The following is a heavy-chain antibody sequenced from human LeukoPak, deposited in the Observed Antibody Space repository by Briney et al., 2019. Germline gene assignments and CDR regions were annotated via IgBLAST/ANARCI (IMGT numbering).Heavy chain of an antibody. CDR1: VHTFTAFY. Sequence: ASVKVSRKCSVHTFTAFYMFWVRQAPGQGLEWMGWINPSSGGTNYAPKFQGRITKHRDTSISTVYMELGSLRADDTAIYFCATYYLDTSARDWGQGTLVTVSS. CDR2: INPSSGGT. D-gene: IGHD3/OR15-3a*01. V-gene: IGHV1-2*02. CDR3: ATYYLDTSARD. J-gene: IGHJ4*02.